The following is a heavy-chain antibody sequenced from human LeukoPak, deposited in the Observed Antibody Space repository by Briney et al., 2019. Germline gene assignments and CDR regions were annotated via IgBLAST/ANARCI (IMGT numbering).Heavy chain of an antibody. CDR2: ISSSSSTI. D-gene: IGHD4-17*01. CDR3: ARDADAEDDYGDYDALRYYGMDV. Sequence: GGSLRLSCAASGFTFSSYNMNWVRQAPGKGLEWVSYISSSSSTIYYADSVKGRFTISRDNAKNSLYLQMNSLRAEDTAVYYCARDADAEDDYGDYDALRYYGMDVWGQGTTVTVSS. CDR1: GFTFSSYN. J-gene: IGHJ6*02. V-gene: IGHV3-48*01.